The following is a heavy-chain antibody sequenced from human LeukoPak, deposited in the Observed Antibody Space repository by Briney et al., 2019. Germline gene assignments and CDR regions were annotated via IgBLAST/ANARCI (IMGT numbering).Heavy chain of an antibody. CDR3: AKDQDPHSYGSGSYAPFDY. CDR1: GFTFSSYA. J-gene: IGHJ4*02. CDR2: ISGSGSST. D-gene: IGHD3-10*01. V-gene: IGHV3-23*01. Sequence: GGSLRLSCAASGFTFSSYAMSWFRQAPGKVLDWVSAISGSGSSTYYADSVKGRFTISRDNSKNTLYLQMNSLRADDTAVYYCAKDQDPHSYGSGSYAPFDYWGQGTLVTVSS.